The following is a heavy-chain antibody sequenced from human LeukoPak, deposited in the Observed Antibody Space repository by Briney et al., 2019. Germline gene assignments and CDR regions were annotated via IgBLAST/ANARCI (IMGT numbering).Heavy chain of an antibody. D-gene: IGHD6-13*01. V-gene: IGHV4-59*01. J-gene: IGHJ6*02. Sequence: KSSETLSLTCTVSGGSISSYYWSWIRQPPGKGLEWIGYIYYSGSTNYNPSLKSRVTISVDTSKNQFSLKLSSVTAADTAVYYCARGDLIAAAGYYYYYGMDVWGQGTTVTVSS. CDR3: ARGDLIAAAGYYYYYGMDV. CDR1: GGSISSYY. CDR2: IYYSGST.